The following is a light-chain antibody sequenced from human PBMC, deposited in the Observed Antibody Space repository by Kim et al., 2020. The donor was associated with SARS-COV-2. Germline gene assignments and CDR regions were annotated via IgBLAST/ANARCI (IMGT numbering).Light chain of an antibody. CDR1: QGISSY. Sequence: AIRMTQSPSSFSASTGDRVTITCRASQGISSYLAWYQQKPGKAPKLLIYAASTLQSGVPSRFSGRGSGTDFTLTISCLQTEDFATYYCQQYYSSPSTFGQGTKVDIK. V-gene: IGKV1-8*01. CDR2: AAS. CDR3: QQYYSSPST. J-gene: IGKJ1*01.